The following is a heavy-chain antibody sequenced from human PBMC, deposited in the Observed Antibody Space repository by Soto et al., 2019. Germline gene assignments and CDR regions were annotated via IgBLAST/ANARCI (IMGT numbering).Heavy chain of an antibody. D-gene: IGHD6-13*01. Sequence: GGSLRLSCAASGFTFSSYGMHWVRQAPGKGLEWVAVIWYDGSNKYYADSVKGRFTISRDNSKNTLYLQMNSLRAEDTAVYYCARWPWVSSSWYFDYWGQGTLVTVSS. CDR1: GFTFSSYG. CDR3: ARWPWVSSSWYFDY. CDR2: IWYDGSNK. V-gene: IGHV3-33*01. J-gene: IGHJ4*02.